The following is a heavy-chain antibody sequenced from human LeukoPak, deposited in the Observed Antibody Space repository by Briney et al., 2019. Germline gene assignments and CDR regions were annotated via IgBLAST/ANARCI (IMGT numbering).Heavy chain of an antibody. CDR3: AKGYGGNPQDAFDI. CDR1: GFTFSSYS. D-gene: IGHD4-23*01. V-gene: IGHV3-48*01. Sequence: PGGSLRLSCAASGFTFSSYSMNWVRQAPGKGLEWVSYISSSSSTIYYADSVKGRFTISRDNSKNTLYLQMNSLRAEDTAVYYCAKGYGGNPQDAFDIWGQGTMVTVSS. CDR2: ISSSSSTI. J-gene: IGHJ3*02.